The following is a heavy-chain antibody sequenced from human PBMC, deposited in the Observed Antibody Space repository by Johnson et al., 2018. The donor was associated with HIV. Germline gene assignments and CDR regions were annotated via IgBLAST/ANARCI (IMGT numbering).Heavy chain of an antibody. CDR3: ARVDSSGYLSLDAFDI. CDR2: ISYDGSNK. CDR1: GFTFSSYA. D-gene: IGHD3-22*01. Sequence: QVQLVESGGGVVQPGRSLRLSCAASGFTFSSYAMHWVRQAPGKGLEWVAVISYDGSNKYYADSVKVRFTISRDNSKNTLYLQMNSLRAEDTAVYYCARVDSSGYLSLDAFDIWGQGTMVTVSS. V-gene: IGHV3-30-3*01. J-gene: IGHJ3*02.